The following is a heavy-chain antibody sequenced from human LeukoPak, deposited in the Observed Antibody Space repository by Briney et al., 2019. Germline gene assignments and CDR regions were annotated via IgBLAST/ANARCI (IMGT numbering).Heavy chain of an antibody. D-gene: IGHD4-17*01. Sequence: PGASVKVSCKASGYTFTGDYMLWVRQAPGQGLEWVGWINPNSGGTNYAQKFQGRVTITAGKSTSTAYMELSSLRSEDTAVYYCARDPQTTVTTNPPIGYWGQGTLVTVSS. CDR1: GYTFTGDY. J-gene: IGHJ4*02. V-gene: IGHV1-2*02. CDR2: INPNSGGT. CDR3: ARDPQTTVTTNPPIGY.